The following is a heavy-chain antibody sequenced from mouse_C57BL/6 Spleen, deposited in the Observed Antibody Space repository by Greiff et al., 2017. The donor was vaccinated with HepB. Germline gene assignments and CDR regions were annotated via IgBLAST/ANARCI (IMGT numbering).Heavy chain of an antibody. CDR3: ARSSPEGAY. J-gene: IGHJ3*01. CDR2: IYPSDSET. V-gene: IGHV1-61*01. CDR1: GYTFTSYW. Sequence: VQLQQPGAELVRPGSSVKLSCKASGYTFTSYWMDWVKQRPGQGLEWIGNIYPSDSETHYNQKFKDKATLTVDKSSSTAYMQLSSLTSEDSAVYYCARSSPEGAYWGQGTLVTVSA.